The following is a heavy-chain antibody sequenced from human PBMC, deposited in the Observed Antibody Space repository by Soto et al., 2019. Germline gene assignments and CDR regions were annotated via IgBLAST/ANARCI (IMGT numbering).Heavy chain of an antibody. J-gene: IGHJ6*02. CDR1: GFTLSNCG. CDR3: AKDNAGNYESGPPPPGYYYGMDV. Sequence: SLRLAWAASGFTLSNCGTQCVSQAPGNGREWVAVIPYDGSNKYYADSVKGRFTISRDNSKNTLYLHMNTLRADDTALYYCAKDNAGNYESGPPPPGYYYGMDVWGQGTTVTVSS. V-gene: IGHV3-30*18. D-gene: IGHD3-22*01. CDR2: IPYDGSNK.